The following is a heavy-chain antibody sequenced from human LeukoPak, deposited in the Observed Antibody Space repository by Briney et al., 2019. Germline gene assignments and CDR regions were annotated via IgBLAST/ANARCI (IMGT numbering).Heavy chain of an antibody. CDR3: AKGLSGSYSFDY. V-gene: IGHV3-64*01. CDR1: GFTFSNYA. Sequence: GSLRLSCAASGFTFSNYAMHWVLQAPGRGPEYVSFISSDGGDTYHANSVKGRFTISRDNSKNTVYLQMGSLRAEDMAVYYCAKGLSGSYSFDYWGQGTLVAVSS. J-gene: IGHJ4*02. CDR2: ISSDGGDT. D-gene: IGHD1-26*01.